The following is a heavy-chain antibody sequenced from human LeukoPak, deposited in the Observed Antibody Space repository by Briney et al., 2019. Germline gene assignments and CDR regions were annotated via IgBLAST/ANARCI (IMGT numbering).Heavy chain of an antibody. D-gene: IGHD1-1*01. CDR3: ARMTTGVLDY. Sequence: ASVKVSCKASGYSLTRYHMSWVRQAPGQGPEWMGIIDPNGVSTSYVLKFQGRVTMTRDTSTSTFYMELSSLRSEDTAVYYCARMTTGVLDYWGQGTLVTVSS. V-gene: IGHV1-46*01. CDR2: IDPNGVST. J-gene: IGHJ4*02. CDR1: GYSLTRYH.